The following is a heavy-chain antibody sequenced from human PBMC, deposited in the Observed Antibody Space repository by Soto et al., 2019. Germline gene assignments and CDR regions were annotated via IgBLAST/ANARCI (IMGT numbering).Heavy chain of an antibody. V-gene: IGHV4-34*01. CDR3: ARDGRYCSGGSCYGDAFDI. CDR1: GGCCRGCY. Sequence: SETLSVACGVGGGCCRGCYWSWFRQPPGKGLEWIGEINHSGSTNYNPSLKSRVTISVDTSKNQFSLKLSSVTAADTAVYYCARDGRYCSGGSCYGDAFDIWGQGTMVTVSS. J-gene: IGHJ3*02. D-gene: IGHD2-15*01. CDR2: INHSGST.